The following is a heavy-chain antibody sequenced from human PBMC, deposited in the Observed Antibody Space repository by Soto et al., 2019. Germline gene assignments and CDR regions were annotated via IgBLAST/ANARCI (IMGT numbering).Heavy chain of an antibody. CDR2: IYYSGGT. CDR1: VGSISRGGDY. CDR3: ARKDSGYADYVDV. J-gene: IGHJ6*03. V-gene: IGHV4-31*03. D-gene: IGHD5-12*01. Sequence: VHRREPGPERLKPSKTLSLTCTAPVGSISRGGDYGGGTPQHPGKALEGIGYIYYSGGTYYTPALKSRVTISVDTSENQFSLRLSSVTAADTAVYYCARKDSGYADYVDVWGKGTTVTVSS.